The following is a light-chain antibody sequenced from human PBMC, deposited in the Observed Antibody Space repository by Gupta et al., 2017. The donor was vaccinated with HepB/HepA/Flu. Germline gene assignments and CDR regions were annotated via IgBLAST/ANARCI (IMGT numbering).Light chain of an antibody. J-gene: IGLJ3*02. V-gene: IGLV1-40*01. CDR2: GNS. CDR1: SSNIGAGYD. CDR3: QSYDSSLSGPV. Sequence: QSVLTQPPSVSGAPGQRVTISCTGSSSNIGAGYDVHWYQQLPGTAPKLLIYGNSHRPSGVSDRFSGSKSGTSASLVITGLQAEDEAHYYSQSYDSSLSGPVFGGGTKLTVL.